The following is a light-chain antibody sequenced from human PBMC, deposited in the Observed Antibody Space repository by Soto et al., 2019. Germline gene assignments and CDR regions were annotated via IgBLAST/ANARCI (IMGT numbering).Light chain of an antibody. CDR1: QSVGSN. Sequence: EIVLIQSPATLSLSPGERATLSCRASQSVGSNLAWYQQNPGQAPRLLIFDASSRATGIPDRFSGSGSGTDFTLTISRLEPEDFAVYYCQQYDSSPRTFGQGTKVDIK. CDR2: DAS. J-gene: IGKJ1*01. V-gene: IGKV3-20*01. CDR3: QQYDSSPRT.